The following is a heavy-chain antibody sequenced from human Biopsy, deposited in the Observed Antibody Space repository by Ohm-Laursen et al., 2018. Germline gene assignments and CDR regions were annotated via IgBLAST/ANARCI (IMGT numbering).Heavy chain of an antibody. J-gene: IGHJ6*02. Sequence: SVKVSCKASGGTSSNFAINWVRQAPGQGLECMGRIIPLIGLTNYAQRFQGRVTMTADKSTSTAYLDLSSLISEDTAVYYCARGGSGSGYYGMDAWGQGTTVTVSS. V-gene: IGHV1-69*04. CDR3: ARGGSGSGYYGMDA. CDR1: GGTSSNFA. CDR2: IIPLIGLT. D-gene: IGHD3-10*01.